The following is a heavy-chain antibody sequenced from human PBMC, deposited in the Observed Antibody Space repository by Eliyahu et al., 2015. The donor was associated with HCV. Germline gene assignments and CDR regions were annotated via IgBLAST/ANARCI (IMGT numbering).Heavy chain of an antibody. V-gene: IGHV3-33*01. Sequence: QVQLVESGGGVVQPGRSLRXSCAASGFTFSSYGMHWVRQAPGKGLEWVXVIWYDGSNKYYADSVKGRFTISRDNSKNTLYLQMNSLRAEDTAVYYCAREGSDAFDIWGQGTMVTVSS. CDR3: AREGSDAFDI. CDR2: IWYDGSNK. J-gene: IGHJ3*02. CDR1: GFTFSSYG.